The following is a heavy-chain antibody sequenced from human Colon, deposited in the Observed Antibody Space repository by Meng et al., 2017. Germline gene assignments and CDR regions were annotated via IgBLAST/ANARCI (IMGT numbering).Heavy chain of an antibody. CDR3: ARPSRRDGYNAIDY. V-gene: IGHV3-21*01. CDR2: ISGSSNFI. J-gene: IGHJ4*02. CDR1: GFTFNRYS. D-gene: IGHD5-24*01. Sequence: EVQLGESGGGLVKPGGSLRLSCAASGFTFNRYSMSWVRQAPGKGVEWVSSISGSSNFIYYADSVKGRFTTSRDTDENSLFLKMDSLRAEDTAVYYCARPSRRDGYNAIDYWGQGTLVTVSS.